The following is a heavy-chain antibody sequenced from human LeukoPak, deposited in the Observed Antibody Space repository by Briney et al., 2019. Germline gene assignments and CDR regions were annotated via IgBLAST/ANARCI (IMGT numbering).Heavy chain of an antibody. Sequence: ASVKVSCKASGYTFTGYYMHWVRQAPGQGLEWMGWINPNSAGTNYAQKFQGRVTMTRDTSISTAYMELSRLRSDDTAVYYWARAQSGYGYGGGYWGQGTLVTVSS. D-gene: IGHD5-18*01. CDR3: ARAQSGYGYGGGY. CDR1: GYTFTGYY. CDR2: INPNSAGT. J-gene: IGHJ4*02. V-gene: IGHV1-2*02.